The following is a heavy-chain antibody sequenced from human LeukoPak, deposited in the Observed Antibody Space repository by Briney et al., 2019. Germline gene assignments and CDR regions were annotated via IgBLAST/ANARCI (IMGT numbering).Heavy chain of an antibody. V-gene: IGHV1-2*02. CDR1: GYTFTAYH. Sequence: GASVKVSCKTSGYTFTAYHIQWVRQAPGQGLEWMGWINGNSGSTNYAQQFQGRVTMTRDTSIRTAYMELNNLTSDDTAVYYCVRDRYDITGKPFDTWGQGTLVTVSS. D-gene: IGHD1-20*01. CDR2: INGNSGST. CDR3: VRDRYDITGKPFDT. J-gene: IGHJ4*02.